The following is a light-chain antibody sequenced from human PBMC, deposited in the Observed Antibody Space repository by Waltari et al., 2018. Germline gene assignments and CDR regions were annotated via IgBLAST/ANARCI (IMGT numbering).Light chain of an antibody. CDR3: SSYADSNICV. V-gene: IGLV2-23*01. J-gene: IGLJ1*01. CDR2: EGN. CDR1: TGDFGGFNL. Sequence: QSALTQPASLSGSPGRSLPIPCTGTTGDFGGFNLVPWYQQHPGKAPKLMIYEGNKRPSGVSNRFSGSKSGNTASLTISGLQAEDEADYYCSSYADSNICVFGSGTKVTVL.